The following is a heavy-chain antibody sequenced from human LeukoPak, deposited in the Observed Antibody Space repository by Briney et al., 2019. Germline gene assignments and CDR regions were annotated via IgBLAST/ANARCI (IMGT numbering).Heavy chain of an antibody. J-gene: IGHJ3*02. CDR3: ARGPITMVRGVINLDAFDI. D-gene: IGHD3-10*01. V-gene: IGHV4-59*01. CDR1: GGSISSYY. CDR2: IYYSGST. Sequence: PSETLSLTCTVSGGSISSYYWSWIRQPPGKGLEWIGYIYYSGSTNYNPSLKSRVTISVDTSKNQFSLRLNSVTAADTAVYYCARGPITMVRGVINLDAFDIWGQGTMVTVSS.